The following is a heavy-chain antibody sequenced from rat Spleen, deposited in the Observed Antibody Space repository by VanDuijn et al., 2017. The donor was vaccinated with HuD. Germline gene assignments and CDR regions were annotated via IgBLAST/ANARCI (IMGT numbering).Heavy chain of an antibody. V-gene: IGHV5S13*01. CDR2: ISPSGDIT. CDR3: ARHRNLGYWHFDF. J-gene: IGHJ1*01. Sequence: EVQLVESGGDLVQPGRSLKLSCAASGFTFSNCDMAWVRQAPTKGLEWVASISPSGDITYYRDSVKGRFTVSRNSAENTLFLQMDSLRPEDTATYYCARHRNLGYWHFDFWGPGTMVTVSS. D-gene: IGHD4-6*01. CDR1: GFTFSNCD.